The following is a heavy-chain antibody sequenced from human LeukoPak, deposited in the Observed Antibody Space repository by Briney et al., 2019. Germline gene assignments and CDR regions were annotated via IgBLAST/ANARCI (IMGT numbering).Heavy chain of an antibody. CDR1: GGSISSGDFY. J-gene: IGHJ4*02. V-gene: IGHV4-30-4*08. CDR3: ARQVVITKTFDY. D-gene: IGHD3-22*01. Sequence: PSQTLSLTCTVSGGSISSGDFYWSWIRQPPGKGLEWIGYIYYSGSTNYIPSLKSRVTISVDTSKNQFSLKLNSVTAADTAVYYCARQVVITKTFDYWGQGTLVTVSS. CDR2: IYYSGST.